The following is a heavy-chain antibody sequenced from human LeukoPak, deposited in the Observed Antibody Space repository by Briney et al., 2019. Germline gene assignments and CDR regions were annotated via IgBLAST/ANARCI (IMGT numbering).Heavy chain of an antibody. CDR2: INHSGST. D-gene: IGHD2-2*02. Sequence: SETLSLTCAVYGGSFSGYYWSWIRQPPGKGLEWIGEINHSGSTNYNPSLKSRVTISVDTSKNQFSLKLSSVPAADTAVYYCARGLGYCSSTSCYRSLYYYYYMDVWGKGTTVTVSS. CDR1: GGSFSGYY. J-gene: IGHJ6*03. CDR3: ARGLGYCSSTSCYRSLYYYYYMDV. V-gene: IGHV4-34*01.